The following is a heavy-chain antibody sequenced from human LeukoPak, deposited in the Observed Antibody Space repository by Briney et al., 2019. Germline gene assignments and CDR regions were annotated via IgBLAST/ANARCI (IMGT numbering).Heavy chain of an antibody. D-gene: IGHD6-19*01. Sequence: GGSLRLSCAASGFTLRSYWMHWVRQAPGKGLVWVSRISSDGITTTYADSVKGRFTISRDNAKYTLYLQMNSLRAEDTAVYFCARDPDRSGWSTFEYWGQGTLVTVSS. CDR1: GFTLRSYW. V-gene: IGHV3-74*01. CDR3: ARDPDRSGWSTFEY. J-gene: IGHJ4*02. CDR2: ISSDGITT.